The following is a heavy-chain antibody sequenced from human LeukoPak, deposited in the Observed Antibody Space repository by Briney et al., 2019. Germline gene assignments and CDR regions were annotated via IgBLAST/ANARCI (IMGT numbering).Heavy chain of an antibody. Sequence: PGGSLRLSCVGSGFSFSTDDMTWVRQAPGKGPEWVSVVSGRGDNPYYADSVRGRFTISRDNAKNSLYLQMNSLRAEDTAVYYCARVPGYYDSSGLFDYWGQGTLVTVSS. CDR1: GFSFSTDD. CDR2: VSGRGDNP. D-gene: IGHD3-22*01. V-gene: IGHV3-23*01. CDR3: ARVPGYYDSSGLFDY. J-gene: IGHJ4*02.